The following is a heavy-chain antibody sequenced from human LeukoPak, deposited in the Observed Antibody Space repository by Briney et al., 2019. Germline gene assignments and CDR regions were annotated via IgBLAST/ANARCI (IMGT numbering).Heavy chain of an antibody. CDR2: IYYSGST. CDR3: ARYSSGWPYYFDY. CDR1: GGSISSYY. V-gene: IGHV4-59*01. J-gene: IGHJ4*02. D-gene: IGHD6-19*01. Sequence: SETLSLTCTVSGGSISSYYWSWIRQPPGKGLEWIGYIYYSGSTNYNPSLKSRVTISVDTSKKQFSLKLSSVTAADTAVYYCARYSSGWPYYFDYWGQGTLVTVSS.